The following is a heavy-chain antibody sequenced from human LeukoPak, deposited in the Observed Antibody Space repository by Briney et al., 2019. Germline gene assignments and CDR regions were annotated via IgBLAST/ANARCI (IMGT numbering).Heavy chain of an antibody. J-gene: IGHJ6*03. CDR1: GFTFSSYG. CDR3: AKDGGSASCYGLCYYYYMDV. D-gene: IGHD2-2*01. Sequence: GGTLRLSCAASGFTFSSYGIHWVRQAPGKGLEWVAFIRYDGNNKYYADSVKGRFTISRDTSKNTLYLQMNSLRVEDTAVYYCAKDGGSASCYGLCYYYYMDVWGKGTTVTISS. V-gene: IGHV3-30*02. CDR2: IRYDGNNK.